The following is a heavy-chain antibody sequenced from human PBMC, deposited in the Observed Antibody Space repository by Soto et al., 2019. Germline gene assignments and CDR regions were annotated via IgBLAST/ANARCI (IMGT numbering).Heavy chain of an antibody. D-gene: IGHD6-6*01. V-gene: IGHV2-70*01. Sequence: SGPMLVNPTQTLTLTCTFSGFSLSTSGMCVCWIRQPPGKALEWLALIDWDDDKYYSTSLKTRLTISKDTSKNQVVLTMTNMDPVDTATYYCARTRSSSDYYYYYGMDVWGQGTTVTVSS. J-gene: IGHJ6*02. CDR1: GFSLSTSGMC. CDR3: ARTRSSSDYYYYYGMDV. CDR2: IDWDDDK.